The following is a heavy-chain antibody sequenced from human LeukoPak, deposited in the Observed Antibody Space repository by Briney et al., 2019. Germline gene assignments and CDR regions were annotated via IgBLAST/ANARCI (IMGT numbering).Heavy chain of an antibody. Sequence: PSETLSLTCTVSGGSISTYHWNWIRKSPEKGLEWIGYMQSTGNSNYNPSLKSRVTMSVDVSRNQIVLNLSSVTPADTAVYFCARDKQHSYGRYFDHWGQGILVTVSS. D-gene: IGHD5-18*01. CDR1: GGSISTYH. CDR2: MQSTGNS. J-gene: IGHJ4*02. V-gene: IGHV4-59*01. CDR3: ARDKQHSYGRYFDH.